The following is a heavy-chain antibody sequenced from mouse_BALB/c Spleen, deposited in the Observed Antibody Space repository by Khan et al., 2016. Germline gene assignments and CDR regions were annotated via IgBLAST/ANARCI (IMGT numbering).Heavy chain of an antibody. J-gene: IGHJ2*01. Sequence: QVQLQQSGPELVKPGASVKISCKASGYAFSSYWMNWVKQSPGQGLEWIGRIYPGDGDTNYNGKFYGKATLTVDKASSTAYVQLRSLTSVDTAVYFCARDFGVDHFALDYWAKGTTLTVSS. CDR2: IYPGDGDT. V-gene: IGHV1-80*01. CDR3: ARDFGVDHFALDY. CDR1: GYAFSSYW. D-gene: IGHD1-1*02.